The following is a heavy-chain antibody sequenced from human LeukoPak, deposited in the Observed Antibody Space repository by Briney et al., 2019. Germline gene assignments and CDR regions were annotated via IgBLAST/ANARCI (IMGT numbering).Heavy chain of an antibody. CDR1: GYSFTSYW. V-gene: IGHV5-51*01. Sequence: PGESLKISCKGSGYSFTSYWIGWVRQMPGKGLEWMGIIYPGVSDTRYSPSFQGQVTISADKSISTAYLQWSSLKASDTAMYYCARLEWELLAYYYYMDVWGKGTTVTVSS. J-gene: IGHJ6*03. CDR3: ARLEWELLAYYYYMDV. CDR2: IYPGVSDT. D-gene: IGHD1-26*01.